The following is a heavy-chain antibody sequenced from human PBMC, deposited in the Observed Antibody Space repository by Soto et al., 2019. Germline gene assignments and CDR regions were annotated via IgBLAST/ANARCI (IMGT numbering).Heavy chain of an antibody. D-gene: IGHD1-1*01. J-gene: IGHJ4*02. CDR3: ARGRNYYGDY. CDR1: GYIFRNYY. Sequence: QVQLVQSGAEVKKPGASVKVACKSSGYIFRNYYITWVRQAPGQGLEWMGWISAYNGNTNYAQKVQGRVTMTTDTSKSTAYMELRSLRFDDTAVYYCARGRNYYGDYWGQGTLVTVSS. CDR2: ISAYNGNT. V-gene: IGHV1-18*04.